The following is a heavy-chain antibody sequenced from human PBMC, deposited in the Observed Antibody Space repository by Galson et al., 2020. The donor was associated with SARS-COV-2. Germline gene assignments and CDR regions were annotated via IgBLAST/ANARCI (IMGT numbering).Heavy chain of an antibody. CDR2: VNPKSGGT. CDR3: ARLRYDDILTGYIEDV. Sequence: ASVKVSCKASGYTFTDYYIHWVRQAPGQGLEWMGWVNPKSGGTKEAQKFQGRVTMTRDTSISTAYMELSRLRSDDTAVYYCARLRYDDILTGYIEDVWGQGTMVTGSS. D-gene: IGHD3-9*01. V-gene: IGHV1-2*02. CDR1: GYTFTDYY. J-gene: IGHJ6*02.